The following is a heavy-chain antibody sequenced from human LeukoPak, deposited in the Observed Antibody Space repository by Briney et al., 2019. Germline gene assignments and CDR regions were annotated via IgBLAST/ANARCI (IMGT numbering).Heavy chain of an antibody. D-gene: IGHD3-9*01. J-gene: IGHJ6*02. Sequence: GGSLRLSCAASGFTFSSFGMHWVRQAPGKGLEWVAFIRYVGTNEYYADSVKGRFTISRDNSKNTLSLLMNGLRVEDTAVYYCARDQHYDVLTAFGLDVWGQGTTVTVSS. CDR1: GFTFSSFG. V-gene: IGHV3-30*02. CDR2: IRYVGTNE. CDR3: ARDQHYDVLTAFGLDV.